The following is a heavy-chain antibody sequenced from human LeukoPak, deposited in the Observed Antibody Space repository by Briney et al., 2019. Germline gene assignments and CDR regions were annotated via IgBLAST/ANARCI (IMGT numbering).Heavy chain of an antibody. J-gene: IGHJ4*01. CDR2: ISYDGSNK. V-gene: IGHV3-30-3*01. D-gene: IGHD6-13*01. CDR3: AREPIIAAAYYFDY. CDR1: GFTFSSYA. Sequence: GGSLRLSCAASGFTFSSYAMHWVRQAPGKGLEWVAVISYDGSNKYYADSVKGRFTISRDNSKNTLYLQMNSLRAEDTAVYYCAREPIIAAAYYFDYWGHGTLVTVSS.